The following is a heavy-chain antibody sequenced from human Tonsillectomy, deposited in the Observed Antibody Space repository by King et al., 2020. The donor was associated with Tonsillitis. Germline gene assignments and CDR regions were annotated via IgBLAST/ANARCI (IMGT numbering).Heavy chain of an antibody. CDR2: INPHTNGT. J-gene: IGHJ6*02. V-gene: IGHV1-2*02. D-gene: IGHD1-1*01. CDR3: ARLQRYMDPFYYYYRMDV. CDR1: GYTFTDYF. Sequence: EQLVQSGAEVKKPGASVQVSCKASGYTFTDYFIHWVRQAPGQGLERMGWINPHTNGTNYARKCQGRVTLTRDPSISTAYMELSRLRSDDTAVYYCARLQRYMDPFYYYYRMDVWGQGSTVTVSS.